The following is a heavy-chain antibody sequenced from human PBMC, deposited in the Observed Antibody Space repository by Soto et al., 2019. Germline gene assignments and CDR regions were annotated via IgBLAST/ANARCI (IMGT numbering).Heavy chain of an antibody. CDR1: GYTFTGYF. V-gene: IGHV1-2*02. J-gene: IGHJ5*02. CDR3: SRDSSTPEDNVNGSNNWFDA. Sequence: ASVKVSCKASGYTFTGYFIHWLRQAPGQGLGWRGWIDPNRAGTNYAQDFRGRVTMTTDTSIATVYMVLRRLRSADTAVYYCSRDSSTPEDNVNGSNNWFDAWGQGTPVTVSS. CDR2: IDPNRAGT. D-gene: IGHD1-20*01.